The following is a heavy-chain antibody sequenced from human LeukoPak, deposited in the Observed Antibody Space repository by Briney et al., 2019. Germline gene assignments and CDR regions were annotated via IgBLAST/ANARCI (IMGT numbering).Heavy chain of an antibody. Sequence: SETLSLTCTVSGGSISSSSYYWGWIRQPPGKGLMGIGSIYYSGSTYYNPSLKSRVTISVDTSKNQFSLKLSSVTAADTAVYYCARAPLYGGHADWFDPWGQGTLVTVSS. CDR1: GGSISSSSYY. CDR2: IYYSGST. D-gene: IGHD4-17*01. V-gene: IGHV4-39*07. J-gene: IGHJ5*02. CDR3: ARAPLYGGHADWFDP.